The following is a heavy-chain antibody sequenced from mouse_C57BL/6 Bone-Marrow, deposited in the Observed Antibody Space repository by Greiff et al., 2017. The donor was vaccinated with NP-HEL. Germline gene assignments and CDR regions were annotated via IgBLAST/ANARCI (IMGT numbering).Heavy chain of an antibody. CDR2: IRHKANNHAT. J-gene: IGHJ2*01. Sequence: EVKLMESGGGLVQPGGSMKLSCAASGFTFSDAWMDWVRQSPEKGLEWVAEIRHKANNHATYYAESVKGRFTISRDDSKSSVYLQMNSLRAEDTGIYYCTSITTVVDGYWGQGTTLTVSS. CDR3: TSITTVVDGY. CDR1: GFTFSDAW. D-gene: IGHD1-1*01. V-gene: IGHV6-6*01.